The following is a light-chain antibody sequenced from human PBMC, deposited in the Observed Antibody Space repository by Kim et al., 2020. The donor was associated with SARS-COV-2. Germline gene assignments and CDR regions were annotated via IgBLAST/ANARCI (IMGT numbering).Light chain of an antibody. CDR1: QDIRNH. V-gene: IGKV1-27*01. J-gene: IGKJ1*01. CDR3: QKYDSVPWT. CDR2: AAS. Sequence: ASVGYRVTITCRASQDIRNHLAWYQQEPGKVPKVLIYAASALASGVPSRFGGSGSGTDFTLTITSLQPEDVATYYCQKYDSVPWTFGPGTKVDIK.